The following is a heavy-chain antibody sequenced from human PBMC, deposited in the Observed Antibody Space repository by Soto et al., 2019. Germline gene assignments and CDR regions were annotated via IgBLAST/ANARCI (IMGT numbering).Heavy chain of an antibody. Sequence: QVQLVQSGAEVKKPGASVKVSCKASGYTFTSYGISWVRQAPGQGLEWMGWISAYNGNTNYAQKLQGRVTMTTDTSTSTAYMELRSLRSDDTAVYYCARDDIWTGYLVDYYYYGMDVWGQGTTVTVSS. CDR2: ISAYNGNT. V-gene: IGHV1-18*01. J-gene: IGHJ6*02. D-gene: IGHD3-9*01. CDR1: GYTFTSYG. CDR3: ARDDIWTGYLVDYYYYGMDV.